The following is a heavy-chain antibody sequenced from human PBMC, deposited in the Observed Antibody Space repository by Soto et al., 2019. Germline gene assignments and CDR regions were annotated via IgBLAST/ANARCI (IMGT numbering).Heavy chain of an antibody. CDR2: ISTHGVGT. CDR3: ARRARPDFYYMDV. Sequence: EVQLVESGGGLAQPGGSLRLSCAASGFALSGYAIDWSRQAPGKGLEYVSSISTHGVGTYYANSVQGRFTISRENSKNTVYLQMGSLRPEDMAVYYCARRARPDFYYMDVWGKGTTVTVSS. CDR1: GFALSGYA. V-gene: IGHV3-64*01. J-gene: IGHJ6*03. D-gene: IGHD6-6*01.